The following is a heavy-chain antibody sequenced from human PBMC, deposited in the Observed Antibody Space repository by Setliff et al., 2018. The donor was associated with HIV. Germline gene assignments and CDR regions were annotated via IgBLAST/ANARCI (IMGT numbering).Heavy chain of an antibody. CDR2: IYYSGST. Sequence: SETLSLTCTVSGGSISSGTYYWSWIRQHPGKGLEWIGYIYYSGSTYYNPSLKSRVTISVDTSKNQFSLKLSSVTAADTAVYYCARSYDSSGYYYLDAFDIWGQGTMVTVSS. J-gene: IGHJ3*02. CDR3: ARSYDSSGYYYLDAFDI. D-gene: IGHD3-22*01. V-gene: IGHV4-31*03. CDR1: GGSISSGTYY.